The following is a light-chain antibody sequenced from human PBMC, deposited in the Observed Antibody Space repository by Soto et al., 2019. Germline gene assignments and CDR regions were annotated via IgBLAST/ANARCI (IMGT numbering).Light chain of an antibody. J-gene: IGKJ1*01. V-gene: IGKV3D-15*01. CDR3: QQSYSTTWT. CDR2: GAS. CDR1: QSVSSN. Sequence: EIVMTQSPATLSVSPGERATLSCRASQSVSSNLAWYQQKPGQAPRLLIYGASNRATGIPDRFSGSGSETDFTLTISSLQPEDFATYSCQQSYSTTWTFGQGTKVDNK.